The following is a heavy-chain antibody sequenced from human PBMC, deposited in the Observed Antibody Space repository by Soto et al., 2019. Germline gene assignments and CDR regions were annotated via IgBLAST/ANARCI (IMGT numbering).Heavy chain of an antibody. CDR3: AREHHQLRPLYYFDY. V-gene: IGHV1-69*01. J-gene: IGHJ4*02. Sequence: QVQLVQSGAEVKKPGSSVKVSCKASGGTFSSYAISWVRQASGQGLEWMGGIIPIFGTANYAQKFQGRVTITADESTSTAYMELSSLRSEDTAVYYCAREHHQLRPLYYFDYWGPGTLVTVSS. CDR1: GGTFSSYA. CDR2: IIPIFGTA. D-gene: IGHD2-2*01.